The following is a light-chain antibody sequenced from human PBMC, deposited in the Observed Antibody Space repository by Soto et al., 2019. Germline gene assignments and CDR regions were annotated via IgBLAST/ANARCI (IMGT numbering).Light chain of an antibody. CDR2: GAS. CDR3: QQYNNWLIT. V-gene: IGKV3-15*01. CDR1: QSVSGN. J-gene: IGKJ5*01. Sequence: EMVMTQSPATLSVSPGERATLSCRASQSVSGNLAWYQQKPGQAPRLLIYGASTRATGIPARFSGCGSGTEFTLTISSLQSEDFAVYYCQQYNNWLITFGQGTRLEIK.